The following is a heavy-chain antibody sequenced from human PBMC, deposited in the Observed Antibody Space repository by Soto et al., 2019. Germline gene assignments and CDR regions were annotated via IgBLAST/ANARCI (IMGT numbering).Heavy chain of an antibody. D-gene: IGHD5-18*01. CDR2: INPNSGGT. CDR1: GYTFTGYY. V-gene: IGHV1-2*04. CDR3: ARGDPSVDTAMVSGGGDYYYGMDV. J-gene: IGHJ6*02. Sequence: ASVKVSCKASGYTFTGYYMHWVRQAPGQGLEWMGWINPNSGGTNYAQKFQGWVTMTRDTSISTAYMELSRLRSDDTAVYYCARGDPSVDTAMVSGGGDYYYGMDVWGQGTTVTVSS.